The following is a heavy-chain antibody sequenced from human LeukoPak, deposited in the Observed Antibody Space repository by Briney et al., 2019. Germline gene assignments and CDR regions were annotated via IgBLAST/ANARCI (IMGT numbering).Heavy chain of an antibody. CDR1: GGSISSGGYS. V-gene: IGHV4-30-2*01. J-gene: IGHJ4*02. CDR2: IYHSGST. D-gene: IGHD6-19*01. Sequence: PSETLSLTCAVSGGSISSGGYSWSWIRQPPGKGLEWIGYIYHSGSTYYNPSLKSRVTISVDTSKNQFSLKLSSVTAADTAVYYCARRRVAVAGRYFDYWGQGTLVTVSS. CDR3: ARRRVAVAGRYFDY.